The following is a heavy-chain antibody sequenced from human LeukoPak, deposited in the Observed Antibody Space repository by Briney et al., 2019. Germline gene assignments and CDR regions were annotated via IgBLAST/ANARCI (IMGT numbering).Heavy chain of an antibody. J-gene: IGHJ4*02. CDR2: IYYSGST. CDR1: GGSISSSSYY. Sequence: SGTLSLTCTVSGGSISSSSYYWGWIRQPPGKGLEWIGSIYYSGSTYYNPSLKSRVTISVDTSKNQFSLKLSSVTAADTAVYYCARLGLKFLEWSYWGQGTLVTVSS. V-gene: IGHV4-39*01. D-gene: IGHD3-3*01. CDR3: ARLGLKFLEWSY.